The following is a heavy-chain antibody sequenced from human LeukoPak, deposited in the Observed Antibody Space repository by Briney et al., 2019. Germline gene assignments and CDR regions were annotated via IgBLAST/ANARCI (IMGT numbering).Heavy chain of an antibody. CDR3: AKDSGYKLGTYFDY. J-gene: IGHJ4*02. CDR2: IRYDGSNK. Sequence: GGSLRLSCVASGFTFSTFGMHWVRQAPGKGLEWVAFIRYDGSNKYYADSVKGRFTISRDNSKNTLYLQMNSLRAEDTAVYYCAKDSGYKLGTYFDYWGQGTLVTVSS. CDR1: GFTFSTFG. V-gene: IGHV3-30*02. D-gene: IGHD1-14*01.